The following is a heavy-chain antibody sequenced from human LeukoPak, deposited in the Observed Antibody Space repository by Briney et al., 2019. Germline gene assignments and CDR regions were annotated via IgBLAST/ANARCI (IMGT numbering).Heavy chain of an antibody. CDR2: ISGSGCIT. V-gene: IGHV3-23*01. CDR3: AKVQDNYRYFDY. D-gene: IGHD4-11*01. J-gene: IGHJ4*02. CDR1: GFTLSSYV. Sequence: PGGSLRLSCAASGFTLSSYVMRWVRQAPGGGRGWVLGISGSGCITYYPDSVSGRFTISRYNSKNTLYLQMTSLRAEDTAVYYCAKVQDNYRYFDYWGQGTLVTVSS.